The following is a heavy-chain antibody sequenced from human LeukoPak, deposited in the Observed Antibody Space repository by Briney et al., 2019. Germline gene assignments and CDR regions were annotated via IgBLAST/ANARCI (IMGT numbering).Heavy chain of an antibody. CDR2: IYYSGST. J-gene: IGHJ6*02. CDR3: ARDFRGNYGMDV. Sequence: PSETLSLTCTVSGGSIGSYYWSWIRQPPGKGLEWIGYIYYSGSTNYNPSLKSRVTISVDTSKNQFSLKLSSVTAADTAVYYCARDFRGNYGMDVWGQGTTVTVSS. V-gene: IGHV4-59*01. CDR1: GGSIGSYY. D-gene: IGHD3-10*01.